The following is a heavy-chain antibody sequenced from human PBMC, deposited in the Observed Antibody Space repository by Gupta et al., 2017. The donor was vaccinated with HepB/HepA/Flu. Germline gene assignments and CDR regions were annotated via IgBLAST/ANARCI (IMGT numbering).Heavy chain of an antibody. V-gene: IGHV3-48*03. CDR3: ARDLAAARQGYYYGMDV. D-gene: IGHD6-6*01. CDR1: GFTFSSYE. Sequence: EVQLVESGGGLVQPGGSLRLSCAASGFTFSSYEMNWVRQAPGKGLEWVSYISSSGSTIYYADSVKGRFTISRDNAKNSLYLQMNSLRAEDTAXYXCARDLAAARQGYYYGMDVWGQGTTVTVSS. J-gene: IGHJ6*02. CDR2: ISSSGSTI.